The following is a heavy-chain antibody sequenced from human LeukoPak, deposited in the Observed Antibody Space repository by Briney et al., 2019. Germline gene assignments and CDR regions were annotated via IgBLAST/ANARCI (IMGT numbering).Heavy chain of an antibody. CDR3: AERVPDY. J-gene: IGHJ4*02. D-gene: IGHD1-1*01. CDR1: GFTFSSYG. Sequence: GRSLRLSCAASGFTFSSYGMHWVRQAPGKGLEWVAVISYDGSNKYYADSVKGRFTISRDNSKNTLYLQMNSLRAEDTAVYYCAERVPDYWGQGTLVTVSS. CDR2: ISYDGSNK. V-gene: IGHV3-30*18.